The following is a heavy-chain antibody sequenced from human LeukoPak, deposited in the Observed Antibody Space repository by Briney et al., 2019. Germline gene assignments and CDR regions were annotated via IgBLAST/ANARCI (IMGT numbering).Heavy chain of an antibody. J-gene: IGHJ2*01. CDR3: VRIWFADWYFDL. Sequence: GGSLRLSCAASGFTFSTYSMNWVRQAPGKGLGWVSSISSSSSYIYYADSMKGRFTISRDNAKNSLYLQMNSLRAEDTAVYYCVRIWFADWYFDLWGRGTLVTVSS. CDR1: GFTFSTYS. CDR2: ISSSSSYI. D-gene: IGHD3-10*01. V-gene: IGHV3-21*01.